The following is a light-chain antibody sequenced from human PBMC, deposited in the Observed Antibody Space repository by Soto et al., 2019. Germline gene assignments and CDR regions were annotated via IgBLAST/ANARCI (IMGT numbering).Light chain of an antibody. J-gene: IGKJ3*01. CDR1: QSISSW. CDR3: QQYNSYPPL. Sequence: DTQMTQSPSTLSASVGDRVTITCRASQSISSWLAWYQQKPGKAPKLLIYKASSLESGVPSRFSGSGSGTEFTLTISSLQPDDFATYYCQQYNSYPPLFGPGTKVDIK. V-gene: IGKV1-5*03. CDR2: KAS.